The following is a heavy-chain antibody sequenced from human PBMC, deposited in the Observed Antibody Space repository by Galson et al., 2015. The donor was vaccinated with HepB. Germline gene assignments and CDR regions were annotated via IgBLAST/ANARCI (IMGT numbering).Heavy chain of an antibody. V-gene: IGHV4-39*07. D-gene: IGHD3-3*01. Sequence: ETLSLTCTVSGGSISSSNYYWGWIRQPPGKGLEWIGTIYYSGSMYYNASLKSRVTISVDTSKNQLSLKLSSVTAADTAVYYCARPSITIIGVVIDAFDIWGQGTMITVSS. CDR1: GGSISSSNYY. CDR2: IYYSGSM. J-gene: IGHJ3*02. CDR3: ARPSITIIGVVIDAFDI.